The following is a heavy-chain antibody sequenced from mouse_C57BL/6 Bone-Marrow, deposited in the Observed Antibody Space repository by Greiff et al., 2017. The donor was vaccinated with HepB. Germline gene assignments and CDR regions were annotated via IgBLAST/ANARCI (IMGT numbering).Heavy chain of an antibody. J-gene: IGHJ3*01. Sequence: EVQLVESGGGLVKPGGSLKLSCAASGFTFSDYGMHWVRQAPEKGLEWVAYISSGSSTIYYADTVKGRFTISTDNAKNTLFLQMTSLRSEDTAMYYCAGEVYGGCSWFAYWGQGTLVTVSA. CDR1: GFTFSDYG. CDR3: AGEVYGGCSWFAY. V-gene: IGHV5-17*01. CDR2: ISSGSSTI. D-gene: IGHD1-1*02.